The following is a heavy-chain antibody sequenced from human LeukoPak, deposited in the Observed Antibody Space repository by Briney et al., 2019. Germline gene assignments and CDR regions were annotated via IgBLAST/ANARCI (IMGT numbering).Heavy chain of an antibody. V-gene: IGHV3-74*01. CDR1: GFTFSSHL. J-gene: IGHJ4*02. CDR3: ARDRDTMVRGVIALYYFDY. CDR2: ISSDGTYT. D-gene: IGHD3-10*01. Sequence: GGSLRLSCAASGFTFSSHLMHWVRQAPGKGLVWVSRISSDGTYTNYADSVKGRFTISRDNSKNTLYLQMNSLRAEDTAVYCCARDRDTMVRGVIALYYFDYWGQGTLVTVSS.